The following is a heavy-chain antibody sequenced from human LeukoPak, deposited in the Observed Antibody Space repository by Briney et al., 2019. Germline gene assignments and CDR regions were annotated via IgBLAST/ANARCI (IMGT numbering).Heavy chain of an antibody. Sequence: GGSLRLSCAASGFTVSSYSMNWVRQAPGKGLEWVSSISSSSSYIYYADSVKGRFTISRDNAKNSLYLQMNSLRAEDTAVYYCARGYLADYYDSSGYYVHWGQGTLVTVSS. V-gene: IGHV3-21*01. CDR3: ARGYLADYYDSSGYYVH. CDR2: ISSSSSYI. CDR1: GFTVSSYS. D-gene: IGHD3-22*01. J-gene: IGHJ4*02.